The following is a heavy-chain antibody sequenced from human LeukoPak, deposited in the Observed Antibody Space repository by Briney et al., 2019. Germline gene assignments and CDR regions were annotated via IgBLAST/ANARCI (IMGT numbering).Heavy chain of an antibody. CDR2: INSDGSST. J-gene: IGHJ6*03. CDR1: GFTFSSYW. D-gene: IGHD6-13*01. Sequence: GGSLRLSCAASGFTFSSYWMHWVRQAPGKGLVWVAGINSDGSSTSYADSVKGRFTISRDNAKNTLYLQMNSLRAEDTAVYYCARGSHGVAASDMDVWGKGTTVTVSS. V-gene: IGHV3-74*01. CDR3: ARGSHGVAASDMDV.